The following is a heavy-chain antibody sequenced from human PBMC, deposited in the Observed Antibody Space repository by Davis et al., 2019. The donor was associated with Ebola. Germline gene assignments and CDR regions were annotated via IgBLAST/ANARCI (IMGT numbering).Heavy chain of an antibody. CDR1: GGSFSGYH. D-gene: IGHD4-23*01. J-gene: IGHJ4*02. V-gene: IGHV4-34*01. Sequence: SETLSLTCAVYGGSFSGYHWSWIRQSPVKGLEWIGEINHSGNTNYNPSLTSRVTISVDTSKNQSSLKLSSVTAADTAVYYCARGYTVVTPGYWGQGTLVIVSS. CDR3: ARGYTVVTPGY. CDR2: INHSGNT.